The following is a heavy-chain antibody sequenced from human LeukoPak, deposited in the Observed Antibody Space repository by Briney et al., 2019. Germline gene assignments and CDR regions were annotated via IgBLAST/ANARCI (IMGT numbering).Heavy chain of an antibody. Sequence: SETLSLTCTVSGGSISSYYWNWIRQPPGKGLEWIGDLYYSGSTNYNPSLKSRVTISVDTSKKQFSLKLSSVTAADTAVYYCARGPSRRYGMDVWGQGTTVTVSS. V-gene: IGHV4-59*01. CDR1: GGSISSYY. CDR3: ARGPSRRYGMDV. CDR2: LYYSGST. J-gene: IGHJ6*02.